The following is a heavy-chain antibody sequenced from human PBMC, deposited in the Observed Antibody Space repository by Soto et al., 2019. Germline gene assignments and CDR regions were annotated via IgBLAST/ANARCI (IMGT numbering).Heavy chain of an antibody. V-gene: IGHV1-8*01. Sequence: ATVKVSCKASGYTFTSYDINWVRQATGQGLEWMGWMNPNSGNTGYAQKFQGRVTMTRNTSISTAYMELSSLRSEDTAVYYCAREHSSSWRFDYWGQGTLVTVSS. J-gene: IGHJ4*02. CDR2: MNPNSGNT. CDR3: AREHSSSWRFDY. D-gene: IGHD6-13*01. CDR1: GYTFTSYD.